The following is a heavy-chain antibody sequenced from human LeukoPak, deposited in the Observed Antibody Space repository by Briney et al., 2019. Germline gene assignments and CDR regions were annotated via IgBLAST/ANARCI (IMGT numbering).Heavy chain of an antibody. J-gene: IGHJ1*01. V-gene: IGHV4-34*01. D-gene: IGHD2-21*02. CDR3: ARGRRSPSHLRGDSRPGYFQH. Sequence: PSETLSLTCAVYGGSFSGYYWGWIRQPPGKGLEWIGEVNHSGSTNYNSSLKSRVTISVDTSKNQFSLKLSSVTAADTAVYYCARGRRSPSHLRGDSRPGYFQHWGQGTLVTVSS. CDR1: GGSFSGYY. CDR2: VNHSGST.